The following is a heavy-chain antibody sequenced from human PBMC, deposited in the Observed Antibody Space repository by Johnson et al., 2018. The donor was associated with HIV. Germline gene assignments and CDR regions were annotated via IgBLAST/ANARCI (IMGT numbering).Heavy chain of an antibody. CDR2: ISGRGSST. Sequence: VQLVESGGGVVRPGGSLRLSCAASGFTFNDYGMSWVRQAPGKGLEWVSSISGRGSSTYYADSVKGRFTISRDNSKNSLFLQMNSLRPEDTAVYYCASDRGYRQRARDVFDIWGKGKMVTVS. J-gene: IGHJ3*02. CDR3: ASDRGYRQRARDVFDI. D-gene: IGHD6-13*01. CDR1: GFTFNDYG. V-gene: IGHV3-23*04.